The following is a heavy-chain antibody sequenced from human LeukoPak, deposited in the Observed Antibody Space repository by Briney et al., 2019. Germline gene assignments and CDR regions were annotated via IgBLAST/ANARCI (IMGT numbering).Heavy chain of an antibody. CDR2: INPNSGGT. Sequence: GASVKVSCKASGYTFTGHYMHWVRQAPGQGLEWMGWINPNSGGTNYAQKFQGRVTMTRDTSISTAYMELSRLRSDDTAVYYCARGSRIAAAGPYFDYWGQGTLVTVSS. CDR3: ARGSRIAAAGPYFDY. D-gene: IGHD6-13*01. CDR1: GYTFTGHY. V-gene: IGHV1-2*02. J-gene: IGHJ4*02.